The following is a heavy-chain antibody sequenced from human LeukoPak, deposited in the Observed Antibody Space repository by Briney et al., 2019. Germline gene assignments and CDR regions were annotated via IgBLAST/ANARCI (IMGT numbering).Heavy chain of an antibody. CDR1: GFTFSSYA. CDR2: ISGSGGGT. D-gene: IGHD3-9*01. V-gene: IGHV3-23*01. J-gene: IGHJ6*03. Sequence: GGSLRLSCAASGFTFSSYAMTWVRQAPGKGLEWVSAISGSGGGTYYTDSVKGRFTISRDNSKNTLYLQMNSLRAEDTAVYYCAKGVKVPLLRYFSYYMDVWGKGTTVTISS. CDR3: AKGVKVPLLRYFSYYMDV.